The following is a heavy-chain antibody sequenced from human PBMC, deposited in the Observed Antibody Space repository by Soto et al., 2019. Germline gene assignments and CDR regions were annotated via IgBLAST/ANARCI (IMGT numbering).Heavy chain of an antibody. Sequence: ASVKVPCKASGYTFTGYYMHWVRQAPGQGLEWMGWINPNSGGTNYAQKFRGWVTMTRDTSISTAYMELSRLRSDDTAVYYCARGPSGYDYNWFDPWGQGTLVTVSS. CDR2: INPNSGGT. V-gene: IGHV1-2*04. CDR3: ARGPSGYDYNWFDP. CDR1: GYTFTGYY. J-gene: IGHJ5*02. D-gene: IGHD5-12*01.